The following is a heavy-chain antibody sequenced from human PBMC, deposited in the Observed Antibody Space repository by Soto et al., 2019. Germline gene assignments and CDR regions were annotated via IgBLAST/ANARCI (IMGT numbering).Heavy chain of an antibody. Sequence: SETLSLTCTVSGGSISSGDYYWSWIRQPPGKGLEWIGYIYYSGSTYYNPSLKSRVTISVDTSKNQFSLKLSSVTAADTAVYYCARVLPLMTKAGWFDLRGQGTRVTVSS. CDR2: IYYSGST. CDR3: ARVLPLMTKAGWFDL. J-gene: IGHJ5*02. D-gene: IGHD4-17*01. V-gene: IGHV4-30-4*01. CDR1: GGSISSGDYY.